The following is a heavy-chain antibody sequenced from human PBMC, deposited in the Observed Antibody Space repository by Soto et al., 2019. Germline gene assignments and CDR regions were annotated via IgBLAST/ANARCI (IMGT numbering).Heavy chain of an antibody. D-gene: IGHD3-22*01. V-gene: IGHV3-30-3*01. Sequence: GGSLRLSCTASGFTFSSYAMHWVRQAPGKGLEWVAVISYDGSNKYYADSVKGRFTISRDNSKNTLYLQMNSLRAEDTAVYYCARGLDYYDSSGYKVLFLAYWGQGTLV. J-gene: IGHJ4*02. CDR1: GFTFSSYA. CDR2: ISYDGSNK. CDR3: ARGLDYYDSSGYKVLFLAY.